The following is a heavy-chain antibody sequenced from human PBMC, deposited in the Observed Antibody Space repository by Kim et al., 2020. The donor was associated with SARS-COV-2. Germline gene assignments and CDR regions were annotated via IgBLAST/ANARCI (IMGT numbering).Heavy chain of an antibody. CDR1: GYTFTSYG. Sequence: ASVKVSCKASGYTFTSYGISWVRQAPGQGLEWMGWISAYNGNTNYAQKLQGRVTMTTDTSTSTAYMELRSLRSDDTAVYYCARLYNGIVVVVAATPGAHDYWGQGTLVTVSS. V-gene: IGHV1-18*01. CDR3: ARLYNGIVVVVAATPGAHDY. CDR2: ISAYNGNT. D-gene: IGHD2-15*01. J-gene: IGHJ4*02.